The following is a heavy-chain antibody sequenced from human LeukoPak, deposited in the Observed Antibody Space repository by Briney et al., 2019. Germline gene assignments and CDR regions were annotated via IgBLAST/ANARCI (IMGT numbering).Heavy chain of an antibody. D-gene: IGHD6-19*01. V-gene: IGHV3-30*02. CDR3: ARDAAVALEL. CDR2: IQFDGTTE. Sequence: LAGGSLRLSCGASGFTLIDYSMHWVRQAPGKGLEYVAFIQFDGTTEYYTDSVKGRFTMSRDKSKNTLYLQMNSLRGGDTAVYYCARDAAVALELWGQGTLVTVSS. J-gene: IGHJ4*02. CDR1: GFTLIDYS.